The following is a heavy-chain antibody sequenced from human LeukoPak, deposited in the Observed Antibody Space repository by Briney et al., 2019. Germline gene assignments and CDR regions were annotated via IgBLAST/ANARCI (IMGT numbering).Heavy chain of an antibody. CDR1: GFSFSNYA. V-gene: IGHV3-23*01. CDR2: ISGRDDST. CDR3: AKWGDYDVLTGYYDSDY. Sequence: GASLRLSCAASGFSFSNYAMSWVRQVPGKGLDRVSAISGRDDSTYYADSVKGRFTISRDTSKNTLYLQMNSLRAEDTAVYYCAKWGDYDVLTGYYDSDYWGQGTLVTVSS. J-gene: IGHJ4*02. D-gene: IGHD3-9*01.